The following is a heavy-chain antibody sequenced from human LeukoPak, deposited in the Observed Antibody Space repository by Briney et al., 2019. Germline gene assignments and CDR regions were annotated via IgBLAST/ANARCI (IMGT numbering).Heavy chain of an antibody. Sequence: PVASVKVSCKASGYTFTSYYMHWVRQAPGQGLEWMGIINPSGGSTSYAQKFQGRVTMTRDTSTSTVYMELSSLRSEDTAVYYCAREVVVVPAAIRKFDYWGQETLVTVSS. CDR2: INPSGGST. CDR1: GYTFTSYY. J-gene: IGHJ4*02. D-gene: IGHD2-2*02. CDR3: AREVVVVPAAIRKFDY. V-gene: IGHV1-46*01.